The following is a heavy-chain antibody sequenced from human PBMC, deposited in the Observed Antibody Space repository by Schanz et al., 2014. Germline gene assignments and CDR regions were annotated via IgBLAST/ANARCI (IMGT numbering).Heavy chain of an antibody. J-gene: IGHJ3*02. CDR3: AKGRFGELSAFDI. D-gene: IGHD3-10*01. Sequence: EVQLLESGGGLVQPGGSLRLSCAASGFTFSGFCMPWVRQAPGKGLEWVANIKKDGSEKYYVDSVKGRFTISRDNSKNTLYLQMNSLRAEDTAVYYCAKGRFGELSAFDIWGQGTMVTVSS. CDR1: GFTFSGFC. CDR2: IKKDGSEK. V-gene: IGHV3-7*03.